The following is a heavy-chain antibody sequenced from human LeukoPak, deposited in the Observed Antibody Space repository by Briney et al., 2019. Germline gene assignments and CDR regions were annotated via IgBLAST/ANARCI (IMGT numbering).Heavy chain of an antibody. CDR3: ARVGATRGYYYYYYMDV. D-gene: IGHD1-26*01. V-gene: IGHV4-59*12. Sequence: SETLSLTCTVSGGSISSYYWSWIRQPPGKGLEWIGYIYYSGSTNYNPSLKSRVTKSVDTSKNQFSLKLSSVTAADTAVYYCARVGATRGYYYYYYMDVWGKGTTVTVSS. J-gene: IGHJ6*03. CDR2: IYYSGST. CDR1: GGSISSYY.